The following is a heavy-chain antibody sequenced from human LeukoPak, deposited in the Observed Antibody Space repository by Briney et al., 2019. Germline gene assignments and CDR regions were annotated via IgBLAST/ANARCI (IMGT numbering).Heavy chain of an antibody. CDR3: ATGEPYYYYGMDV. CDR2: IYSGGST. V-gene: IGHV3-66*02. Sequence: GGSLRLSCAASGFTVSSNYMSWVRQAPGKGLEWVSVIYSGGSTYYADSVKGRFTISRDNSKNTLHLQMSSLRAEDTAVYYCATGEPYYYYGMDVWGQGTTVTVSS. J-gene: IGHJ6*02. CDR1: GFTVSSNY.